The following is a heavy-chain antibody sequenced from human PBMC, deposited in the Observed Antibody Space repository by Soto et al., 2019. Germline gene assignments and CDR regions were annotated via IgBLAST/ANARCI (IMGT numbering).Heavy chain of an antibody. V-gene: IGHV3-23*01. Sequence: GGSLRLSCAASGFTFSSYAMSWVRQAPGKGLEWVSAISGSGGSTYYADSVKGRFTISRDNSKNTLYLQMNSLRAEDTAVYYCAKAPGGCSSTKVNWFDPWGQGTLVTVSS. CDR1: GFTFSSYA. CDR3: AKAPGGCSSTKVNWFDP. J-gene: IGHJ5*02. D-gene: IGHD2-2*01. CDR2: ISGSGGST.